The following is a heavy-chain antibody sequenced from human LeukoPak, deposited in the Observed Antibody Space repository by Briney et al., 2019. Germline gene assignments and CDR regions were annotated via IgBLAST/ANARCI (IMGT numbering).Heavy chain of an antibody. V-gene: IGHV4-34*01. CDR3: AINYYDSSGYYLDY. D-gene: IGHD3-22*01. Sequence: SETLSLTCAVYGGSFSGYYWSWIRQPPGKGLEWIGEINHSGSTNYNPSLKSRVTISVDTSKNQFSLKLSSVTAADTAVYYCAINYYDSSGYYLDYWGQGTLVTVSS. J-gene: IGHJ4*02. CDR2: INHSGST. CDR1: GGSFSGYY.